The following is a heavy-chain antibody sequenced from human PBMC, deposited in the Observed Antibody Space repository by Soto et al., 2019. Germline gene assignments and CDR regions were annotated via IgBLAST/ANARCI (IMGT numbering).Heavy chain of an antibody. D-gene: IGHD6-19*01. CDR1: NGSINNYF. J-gene: IGHJ6*02. V-gene: IGHV4-59*01. CDR2: VYYNGST. Sequence: SETLSLTCTVSNGSINNYFWSWIRQSPGKGLEWLGYVYYNGSTSYNPSVKSRVTMSVDTSKKQFSLKLSSVTAADTAVYYCARYSSGWPGNGMDVWGQGTTVTVSS. CDR3: ARYSSGWPGNGMDV.